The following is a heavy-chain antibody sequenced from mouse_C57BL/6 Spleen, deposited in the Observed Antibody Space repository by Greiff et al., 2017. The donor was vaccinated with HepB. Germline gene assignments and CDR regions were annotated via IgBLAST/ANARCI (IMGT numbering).Heavy chain of an antibody. CDR2: INPSTGGT. Sequence: EVQLQQSGPELVKPGASVKISCKASGYSFTGYYMNWVKQSPEKSLEWIGEINPSTGGTTYNQKFKAKATLTVDKSSSTAYMQLKSLTSEDSAVYYCAKRGYGSRRYFDYWGQGTTLTVSS. J-gene: IGHJ2*01. D-gene: IGHD1-1*01. CDR3: AKRGYGSRRYFDY. V-gene: IGHV1-42*01. CDR1: GYSFTGYY.